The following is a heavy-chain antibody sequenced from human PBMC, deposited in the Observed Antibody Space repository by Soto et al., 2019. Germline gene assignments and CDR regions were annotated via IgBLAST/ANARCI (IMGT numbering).Heavy chain of an antibody. J-gene: IGHJ5*02. D-gene: IGHD6-19*01. CDR1: GGSVSSGSYY. CDR2: IYYSGST. V-gene: IGHV4-61*01. CDR3: ARATSGWPIKENWFDP. Sequence: SETLSLTCTVSGGSVSSGSYYWSWIRQPPGKGLEWIGYIYYSGSTNYNPSLKSRVTISVDTSKNQFSLKLSSVTAADTAVYYCARATSGWPIKENWFDPWGQGTLVTVSS.